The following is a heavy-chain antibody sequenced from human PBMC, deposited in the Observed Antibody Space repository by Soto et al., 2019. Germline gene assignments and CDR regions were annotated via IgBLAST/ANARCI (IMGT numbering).Heavy chain of an antibody. V-gene: IGHV3-11*01. CDR3: ARGYCSSTSCYPFDY. CDR1: GFTFSDYY. J-gene: IGHJ4*02. D-gene: IGHD2-2*01. Sequence: GWSLRLSCAASGFTFSDYYMSWIRQAPGKGLEWVSYISSSGSTIYYADSVKGRFTISRDNAKNSLYLQMNSLRAEDTAVYYCARGYCSSTSCYPFDYWGQGTLVTVSS. CDR2: ISSSGSTI.